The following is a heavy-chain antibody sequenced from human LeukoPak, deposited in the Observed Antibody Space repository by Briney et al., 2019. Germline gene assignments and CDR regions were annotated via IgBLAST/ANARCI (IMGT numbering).Heavy chain of an antibody. CDR3: ARSYSSNWYYFDY. CDR2: IYSGDSDT. V-gene: IGHV5-51*01. Sequence: GESLKISCKGSGYSFTNYWIGWVRQMPGKGLEWMGIIYSGDSDTRYSPSFQGQVTISADKSISTAYLHWSSLKASDTAMYYCARSYSSNWYYFDYWGQGTLVTVSS. D-gene: IGHD6-13*01. J-gene: IGHJ4*02. CDR1: GYSFTNYW.